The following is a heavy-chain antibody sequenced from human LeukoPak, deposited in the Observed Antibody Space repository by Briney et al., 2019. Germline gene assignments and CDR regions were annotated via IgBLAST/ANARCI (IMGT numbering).Heavy chain of an antibody. D-gene: IGHD3-3*01. J-gene: IGHJ4*02. Sequence: GRSLRLSCAASGFTFSSYGMHWVRQAPGKGLEWVAVISYDGSNKYYADSVKGRFTISRDNSKNTLFLQMNSLRAEDTAVYYCANDFWSGYYTPMGVNYWGQGTLVTVSS. CDR1: GFTFSSYG. V-gene: IGHV3-30*18. CDR3: ANDFWSGYYTPMGVNY. CDR2: ISYDGSNK.